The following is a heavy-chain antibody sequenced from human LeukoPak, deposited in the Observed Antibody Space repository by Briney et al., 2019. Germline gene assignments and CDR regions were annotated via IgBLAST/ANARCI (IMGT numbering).Heavy chain of an antibody. J-gene: IGHJ4*02. CDR3: ARSDYVWGSYRLSGY. V-gene: IGHV3-30*02. D-gene: IGHD3-16*02. CDR1: GFTFSSYG. Sequence: GGSLRLSCAASGFTFSSYGMHWVRQAPGKGLEWVAFIRYDGSNKYYADSVKGRFTISRDNSKNTLYLQMNSLRAEDTAVYYCARSDYVWGSYRLSGYWGQGTLVTVSS. CDR2: IRYDGSNK.